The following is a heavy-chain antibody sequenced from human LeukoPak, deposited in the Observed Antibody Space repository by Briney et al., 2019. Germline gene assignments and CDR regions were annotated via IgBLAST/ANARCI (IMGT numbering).Heavy chain of an antibody. J-gene: IGHJ4*02. V-gene: IGHV1-24*01. Sequence: GASVKVSCKVSGYTLTELPMHWVRQAPGKGLEWMGGFDPEDGETIYAQKFQGRVTITADESTSTAYMELSSLRSEDTAVYYCARDSYDSSGYYDYWGQGTLVTVSS. CDR3: ARDSYDSSGYYDY. CDR1: GYTLTELP. D-gene: IGHD3-22*01. CDR2: FDPEDGET.